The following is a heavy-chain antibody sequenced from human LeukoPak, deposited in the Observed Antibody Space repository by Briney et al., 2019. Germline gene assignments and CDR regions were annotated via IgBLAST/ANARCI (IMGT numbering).Heavy chain of an antibody. V-gene: IGHV3-33*01. CDR3: ASGSSGSSSWSIAY. J-gene: IGHJ4*02. CDR2: IWYDGSNK. D-gene: IGHD6-6*01. Sequence: PGRSLRLSCAASGFSFSTYGMHWVRQAPGKGLEWVAVIWYDGSNKYYTDSVKGRFTISRDNSKSTLSLQMNSLRVEDTAVYYCASGSSGSSSWSIAYWGQGTLVTVSS. CDR1: GFSFSTYG.